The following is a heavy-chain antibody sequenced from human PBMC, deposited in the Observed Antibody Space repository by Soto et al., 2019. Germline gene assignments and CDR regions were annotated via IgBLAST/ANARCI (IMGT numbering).Heavy chain of an antibody. J-gene: IGHJ6*04. V-gene: IGHV1-18*01. CDR1: GYTFTSYG. CDR3: ARVRFLAMDV. CDR2: ISAYNGST. D-gene: IGHD3-3*01. Sequence: ASVKVSCKASGYTFTSYGISWVRQAPGQGLEWMGRISAYNGSTNYAQKLQGRVTMTTDTSTSTVYMELSSLRSEDTAVYYCARVRFLAMDVWGKGTTVTVSS.